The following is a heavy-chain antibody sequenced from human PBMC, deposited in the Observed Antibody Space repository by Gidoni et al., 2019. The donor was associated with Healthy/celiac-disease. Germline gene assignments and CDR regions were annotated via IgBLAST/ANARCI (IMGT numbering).Heavy chain of an antibody. V-gene: IGHV3-66*01. D-gene: IGHD2-15*01. J-gene: IGHJ6*02. CDR3: ASDRWRGPYGMDV. CDR2: IYSGGST. Sequence: PGKGLEWVSVIYSGGSTYYADSVKGRFTISRDNSKNTLYLQMNSLRAEATAVYYCASDRWRGPYGMDVWGQGTTVTVSS.